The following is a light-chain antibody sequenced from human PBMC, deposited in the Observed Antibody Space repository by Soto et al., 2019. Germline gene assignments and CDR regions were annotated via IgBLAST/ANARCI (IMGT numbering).Light chain of an antibody. CDR2: GAS. Sequence: EIVLTQSPGTLSLSPGERATLSCRASQSVSSNFLAWYQEKPGQAPRLLIYGASSRATGIPDRFSGSGFGTDFTLTISTLEPEDFAVYYCRQYGRSLASAIGGGTKVEI. CDR1: QSVSSNF. J-gene: IGKJ4*01. V-gene: IGKV3-20*01. CDR3: RQYGRSLASA.